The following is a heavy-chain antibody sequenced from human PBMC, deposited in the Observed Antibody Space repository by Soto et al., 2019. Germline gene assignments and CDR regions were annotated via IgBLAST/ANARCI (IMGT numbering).Heavy chain of an antibody. D-gene: IGHD1-26*01. V-gene: IGHV1-69*01. CDR1: GGTFSSYS. Sequence: QVQLVQSGAEVKKPGSSVKVSCKASGGTFSSYSINWVRQTPGQGLEWMGEIIPIFGTANSAQKLQGRVTITADESTSTAYMELSSLRSEDTAVYYCARDGGRHSGGIDYWCQGTLVTVSS. CDR2: IIPIFGTA. CDR3: ARDGGRHSGGIDY. J-gene: IGHJ4*02.